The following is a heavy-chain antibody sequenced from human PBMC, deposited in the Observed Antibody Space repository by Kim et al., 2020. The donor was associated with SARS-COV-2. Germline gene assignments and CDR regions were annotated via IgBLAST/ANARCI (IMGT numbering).Heavy chain of an antibody. D-gene: IGHD3-10*01. CDR3: ARAWFGELLSPYGMDV. Sequence: SVKGRFTISRENSKNTLYLQMNSLRAEDTAVYYCARAWFGELLSPYGMDVWGQGTTVTVSS. V-gene: IGHV3-23*01. J-gene: IGHJ6*02.